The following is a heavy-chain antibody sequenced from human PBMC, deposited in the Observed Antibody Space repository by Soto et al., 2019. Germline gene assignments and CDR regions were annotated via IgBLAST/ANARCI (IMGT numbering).Heavy chain of an antibody. D-gene: IGHD3-3*01. J-gene: IGHJ6*03. V-gene: IGHV1-18*01. CDR1: GYTFTSYG. CDR2: ISAYNGNT. CDR3: ARVSDYDFWSGYPTDYMDV. Sequence: ASVKVSCKASGYTFTSYGISWVRQAPGQGLEWMGWISAYNGNTNYAQKLQGRVTMTTDTSTSTAYMELRSLRSDDTAVYYCARVSDYDFWSGYPTDYMDVWGKGTTVTVSS.